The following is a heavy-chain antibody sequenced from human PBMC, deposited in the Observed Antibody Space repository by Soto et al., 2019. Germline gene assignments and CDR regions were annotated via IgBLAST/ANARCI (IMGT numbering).Heavy chain of an antibody. CDR3: ASTMNCSGGSCYFSYFDY. CDR2: SIPILGLA. V-gene: IGHV1-69*02. CDR1: GGTFSSYS. D-gene: IGHD2-15*01. Sequence: QVQLVQSGAEVKKPGSSVKVSCKASGGTFSSYSISWVRQAPGQGLEWMGRSIPILGLANYAQKFQGRVTITADKSTSTVDMELSSLRSDYTAVYYCASTMNCSGGSCYFSYFDYWGQGTLGSVSS. J-gene: IGHJ4*02.